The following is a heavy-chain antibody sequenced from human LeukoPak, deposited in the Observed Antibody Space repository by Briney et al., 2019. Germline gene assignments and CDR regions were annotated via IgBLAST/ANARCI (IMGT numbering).Heavy chain of an antibody. CDR1: GFTFSSYG. V-gene: IGHV3-33*01. D-gene: IGHD6-19*01. J-gene: IGHJ4*02. Sequence: PGGSLRLSCAASGFTFSSYGMHWVRQAPGKGLEWVAVIWYDGSNKYYADSVKGRFTISRDNSKNTLYLQMNSLRAEDTAVYYCARDLREYSSGCFDYWGQGTLVTVSS. CDR3: ARDLREYSSGCFDY. CDR2: IWYDGSNK.